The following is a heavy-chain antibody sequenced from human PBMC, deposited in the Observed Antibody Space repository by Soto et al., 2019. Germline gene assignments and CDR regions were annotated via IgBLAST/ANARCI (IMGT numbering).Heavy chain of an antibody. J-gene: IGHJ3*02. CDR1: GYTFSSYG. V-gene: IGHV1-18*01. CDR2: ISDYNGNT. CDR3: ARDPYYDSSGYSPQAFDI. D-gene: IGHD3-22*01. Sequence: ASVKVSCKASGYTFSSYGLSWVRQAPGQGLEWMGWISDYNGNTHYAQKFQGRVIITTDKSTRTAYMELSSLRSEDTAVYYCARDPYYDSSGYSPQAFDIWGQGTMVTVSS.